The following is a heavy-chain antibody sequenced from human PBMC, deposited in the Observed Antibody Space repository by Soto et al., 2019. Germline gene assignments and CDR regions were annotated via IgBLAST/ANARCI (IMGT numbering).Heavy chain of an antibody. Sequence: ASVKVSCKASGYTFTSYAMHWVRQAPGQRLEWMGWINAGNGNTKYSQKFQGRVTITRDTSASTAYMELSSLRSEDTAVYYCARLGGYCTNGVCSDYYYYYGMDVWGQGTTVTVSS. CDR1: GYTFTSYA. CDR3: ARLGGYCTNGVCSDYYYYYGMDV. V-gene: IGHV1-3*01. J-gene: IGHJ6*02. CDR2: INAGNGNT. D-gene: IGHD2-8*01.